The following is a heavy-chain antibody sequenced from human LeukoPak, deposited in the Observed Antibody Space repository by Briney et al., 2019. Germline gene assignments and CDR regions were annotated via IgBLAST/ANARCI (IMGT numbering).Heavy chain of an antibody. Sequence: SETLSLTCTVSGGSISSYYWSWIRQPAGKGLEWIGRIYTSGSTNYNPSLKSRVTMSVDTSKNQFSLKLSSVTAADTAVYYCASQEPGGGSGWTIDYWGQGTLATVSS. V-gene: IGHV4-4*07. J-gene: IGHJ4*02. CDR2: IYTSGST. CDR3: ASQEPGGGSGWTIDY. D-gene: IGHD6-19*01. CDR1: GGSISSYY.